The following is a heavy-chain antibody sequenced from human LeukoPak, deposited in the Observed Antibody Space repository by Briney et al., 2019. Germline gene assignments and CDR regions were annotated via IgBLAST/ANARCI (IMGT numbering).Heavy chain of an antibody. CDR2: IYYSERT. Sequence: SETLSLPCTVSGGPIRTYYWNWLREPPGKALEGIGYIYYSERTNHNPSLKRRLAISVDTPKNQLPLTLRSVTAADTPVYHCVRFRGDLRPPYGRVDPWGPGTLVTVSS. CDR3: VRFRGDLRPPYGRVDP. V-gene: IGHV4-59*01. J-gene: IGHJ5*02. D-gene: IGHD3-10*01. CDR1: GGPIRTYY.